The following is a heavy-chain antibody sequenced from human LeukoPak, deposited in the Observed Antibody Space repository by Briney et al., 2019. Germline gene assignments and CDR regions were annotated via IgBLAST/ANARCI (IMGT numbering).Heavy chain of an antibody. V-gene: IGHV3-23*01. D-gene: IGHD1-14*01. CDR2: ISGSGSNT. CDR3: AKNGEPHYYMDV. Sequence: GGSLRLSCAASGFSFTTYGMIWVRQAPGKGLEWVLGISGSGSNTYYADSAKGRFTSSRDYSKRTVYLQMNSLRAEDTAVYYCAKNGEPHYYMDVLGKGTTVTLSS. J-gene: IGHJ6*03. CDR1: GFSFTTYG.